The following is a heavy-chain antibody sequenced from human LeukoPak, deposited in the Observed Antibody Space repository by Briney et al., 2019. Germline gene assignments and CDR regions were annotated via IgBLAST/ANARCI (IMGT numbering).Heavy chain of an antibody. CDR3: ARGHGVTTFFDY. V-gene: IGHV4-59*01. Sequence: SEALSLTCTVSGGSISSYYWSWIRQPPGKGLEWIGYIYYSGSTNYNPSLKSRVTISVDTSKNQFSLKLSSVTAADTAVYYCARGHGVTTFFDYWGQGTLVTVSS. D-gene: IGHD4-17*01. CDR2: IYYSGST. CDR1: GGSISSYY. J-gene: IGHJ4*02.